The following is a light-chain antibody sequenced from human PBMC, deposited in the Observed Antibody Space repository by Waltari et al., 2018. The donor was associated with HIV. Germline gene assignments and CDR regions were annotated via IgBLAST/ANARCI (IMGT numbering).Light chain of an antibody. J-gene: IGLJ2*01. V-gene: IGLV2-14*01. CDR3: TSYTSSSTGV. CDR2: AGS. CDR1: STVVGGYHY. Sequence: QCALTLSASASVSPGQSITIFRTGPSTVVGGYHYVPRYQQHPDKAPKLMIYAGSNRPSGVSNRFSGSKSGNTASLTISGLQAEDEADYYCTSYTSSSTGVFGGETKLTVL.